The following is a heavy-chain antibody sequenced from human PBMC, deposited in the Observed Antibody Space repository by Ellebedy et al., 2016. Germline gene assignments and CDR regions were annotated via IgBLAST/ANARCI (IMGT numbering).Heavy chain of an antibody. CDR2: IIPIFGTT. J-gene: IGHJ4*02. D-gene: IGHD6-19*01. CDR3: ARGLAVAGTSHY. Sequence: ASVKVSCKASAYTFADYYMHWVRQAPGQGLEWMGGIIPIFGTTNYAQKFQGRVTMTRDTSISTAYMELSRLRSDDTAVYYCARGLAVAGTSHYWGQGTLVTVSS. V-gene: IGHV1-2*02. CDR1: AYTFADYY.